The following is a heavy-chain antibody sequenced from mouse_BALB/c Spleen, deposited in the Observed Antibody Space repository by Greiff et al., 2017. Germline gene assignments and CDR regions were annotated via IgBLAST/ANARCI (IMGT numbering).Heavy chain of an antibody. CDR1: GFNIKDYY. V-gene: IGHV14-4*02. CDR3: NAEGGYPFAY. J-gene: IGHJ3*01. Sequence: EVQLQQSGAELVRPGASVKLSCTASGFNIKDYYMHWVKQRPEQGLEWIGWIDPENGDTEYAPKFQGKATMTADTSSNTAYLQLSSLTSEDTAVYYCNAEGGYPFAYWGQGTLVTVSA. CDR2: IDPENGDT. D-gene: IGHD2-2*01.